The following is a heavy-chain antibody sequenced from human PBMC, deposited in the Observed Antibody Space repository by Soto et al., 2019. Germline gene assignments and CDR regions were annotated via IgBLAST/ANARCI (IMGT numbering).Heavy chain of an antibody. CDR1: GFTFSSYA. CDR2: ISGSGGST. D-gene: IGHD2-2*01. J-gene: IGHJ3*02. V-gene: IGHV3-23*01. CDR3: AKDTARYCSSTSCHDAFDI. Sequence: PGGSLSLSCAASGFTFSSYAMSWVRQAPGKGLEWVSAISGSGGSTYYADSVKGRFTISRDNSKNTLYLQMNSLRAEDTAVYYCAKDTARYCSSTSCHDAFDIWGQGTMVTVS.